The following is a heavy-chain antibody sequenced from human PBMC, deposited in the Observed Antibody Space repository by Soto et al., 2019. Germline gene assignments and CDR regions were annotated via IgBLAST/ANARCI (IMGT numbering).Heavy chain of an antibody. CDR3: VRGIDFSTWPPDFDC. J-gene: IGHJ4*02. Sequence: GGALRLSCAASGFTFSNAWMNWVRQAPGRGLEWVSSISSNSDYIFYRDSVKGRFTISRDNAKDSLYLQMNSLRAEDTALYYCVRGIDFSTWPPDFDCWGQGTLVNVSS. CDR1: GFTFSNAW. CDR2: ISSNSDYI. V-gene: IGHV3-21*01. D-gene: IGHD2-2*01.